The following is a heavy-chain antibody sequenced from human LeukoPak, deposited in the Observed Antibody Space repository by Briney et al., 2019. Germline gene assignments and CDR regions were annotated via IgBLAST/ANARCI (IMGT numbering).Heavy chain of an antibody. CDR1: GYTFTTYG. D-gene: IGHD6-19*01. CDR3: ARDRSSGWYDY. J-gene: IGHJ4*02. Sequence: ASVEVSCKASGYTFTTYGISWVRQAPGQGLEWMGWISAYTGNTNYAQKLQGRVTMTTDTPTTTAYMELRSLTSDDTAVYYCARDRSSGWYDYWGQGTLVTVSS. CDR2: ISAYTGNT. V-gene: IGHV1-18*01.